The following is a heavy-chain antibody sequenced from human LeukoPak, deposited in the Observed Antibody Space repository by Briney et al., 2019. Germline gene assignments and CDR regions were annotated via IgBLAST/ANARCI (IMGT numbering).Heavy chain of an antibody. D-gene: IGHD5-12*01. CDR3: ARGPSSYDGGYYFDY. V-gene: IGHV4-59*01. CDR2: ILYSGST. CDR1: GGPIRTYY. J-gene: IGHJ4*02. Sequence: SETLSLTCTVSGGPIRTYYWSWIRQAPGKGLEWIGDILYSGSTSYNPSLKSRVTTSVDMSKNQFSLKLRSVTTADTAVHYCARGPSSYDGGYYFDYWGPGTLVTVSS.